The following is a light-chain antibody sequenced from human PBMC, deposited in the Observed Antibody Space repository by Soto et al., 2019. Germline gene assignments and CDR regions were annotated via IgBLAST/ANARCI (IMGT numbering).Light chain of an antibody. J-gene: IGLJ3*02. CDR2: STN. V-gene: IGLV8-61*01. CDR3: VLYMCSGIWV. CDR1: SGSVSTSYY. Sequence: QAVVTQEPSFSVSPGGTVTLTCGLSSGSVSTSYYPSWYQQTPGQAPRTLIYSTNTRSSGVPDRFSGSILGNKAALTITGAQADDESDYDCVLYMCSGIWVFGGGTNLTVL.